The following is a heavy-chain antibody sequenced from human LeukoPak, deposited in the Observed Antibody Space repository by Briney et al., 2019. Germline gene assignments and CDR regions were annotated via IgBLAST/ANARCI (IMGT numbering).Heavy chain of an antibody. CDR3: ARHRYSSSSAPGYFDY. CDR1: GGSLSSYY. Sequence: SETLSLTCAVYGGSLSSYYWGWIRQPPGKGLEWIGSIYYSGSTYYNPSLKSRVTISVDTSKNQFSLKLSSVTAADTAVYYCARHRYSSSSAPGYFDYWGQGTLVTVSS. CDR2: IYYSGST. J-gene: IGHJ4*02. D-gene: IGHD6-6*01. V-gene: IGHV4-39*01.